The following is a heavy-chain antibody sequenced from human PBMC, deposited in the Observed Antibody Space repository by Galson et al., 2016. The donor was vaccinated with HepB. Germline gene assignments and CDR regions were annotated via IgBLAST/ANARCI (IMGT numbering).Heavy chain of an antibody. CDR2: INPSGGTT. V-gene: IGHV1-46*01. CDR3: ARDEGRAEDFVAVPAAMKLRVLGYYSMDV. CDR1: GYTFTSYY. Sequence: SVKVSCKASGYTFTSYYIHWVRQAPGQGLEWMGIINPSGGTTSYAQKFQGRVTMTIDTSTSTVHMELSSLRSEDTAVYYCARDEGRAEDFVAVPAAMKLRVLGYYSMDVWGQGTTVTVSS. D-gene: IGHD2-2*01. J-gene: IGHJ6*02.